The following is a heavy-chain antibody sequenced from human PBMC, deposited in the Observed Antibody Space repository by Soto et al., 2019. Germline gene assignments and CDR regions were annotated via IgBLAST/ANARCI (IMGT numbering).Heavy chain of an antibody. D-gene: IGHD3-3*01. J-gene: IGHJ4*02. CDR2: IDTSGTKI. Sequence: QVQLVESGGDLVKPGGSLRLSCAASGYTFSDYYXXWXRQAPGKGLEWISYIDTSGTKIYYADSVKGRFTITRDNAKNSLYLEMNSLRDEDTAVYYCASHYDMWSGYLSPVDYWGQGTLVTVSS. CDR3: ASHYDMWSGYLSPVDY. V-gene: IGHV3-11*01. CDR1: GYTFSDYY.